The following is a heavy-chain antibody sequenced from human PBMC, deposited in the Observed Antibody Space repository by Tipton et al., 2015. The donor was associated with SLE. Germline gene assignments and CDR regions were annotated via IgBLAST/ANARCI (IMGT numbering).Heavy chain of an antibody. J-gene: IGHJ4*02. CDR1: GVSIGSYY. CDR2: INHSGST. CDR3: ARETMLRGLMDY. Sequence: TLSLTCSVSGVSIGSYYWSWIRQPPGKGLEWIGEINHSGSTNYNPSLKSRVTISVDTSKNQFSLKLSSVTAADTAVYYCARETMLRGLMDYWGQGTLVTVSS. D-gene: IGHD3-10*01. V-gene: IGHV4-59*12.